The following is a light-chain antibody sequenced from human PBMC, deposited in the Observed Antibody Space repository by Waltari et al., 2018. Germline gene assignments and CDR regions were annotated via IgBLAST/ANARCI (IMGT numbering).Light chain of an antibody. Sequence: QSALTQPASVSGSPGQSITISCSGTSSDVGGYNYVSWYQQPPGNAPKLMIYDVTRWPAGVSNRFSGSKSGNTASLTIFGLHAEDEADYYCGSYTSTRTVIFGGGTRVTVL. V-gene: IGLV2-14*01. CDR1: SSDVGGYNY. CDR2: DVT. CDR3: GSYTSTRTVI. J-gene: IGLJ2*01.